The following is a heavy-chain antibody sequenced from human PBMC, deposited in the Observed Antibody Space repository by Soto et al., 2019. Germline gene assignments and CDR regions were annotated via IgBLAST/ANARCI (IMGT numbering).Heavy chain of an antibody. Sequence: QVQLVESGGGVVQPGRSLRLSCAASEFTFSNYVMHWVRQAPGKGLEWVAVILNDGSNRYHADSVKDRFTNSRDNSKNTLYLQMNSLRAEDTAVYYCARDDEYSGNGMDVWGHGTTVTVS. V-gene: IGHV3-33*01. CDR3: ARDDEYSGNGMDV. D-gene: IGHD3-10*01. J-gene: IGHJ6*02. CDR1: EFTFSNYV. CDR2: ILNDGSNR.